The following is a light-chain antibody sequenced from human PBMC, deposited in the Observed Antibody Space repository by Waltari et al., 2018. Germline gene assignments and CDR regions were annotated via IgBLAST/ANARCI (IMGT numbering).Light chain of an antibody. J-gene: IGLJ1*01. CDR2: EVN. Sequence: QAALTQSPSVSGSPGQSVTISCPGSSRAIGGYNRVSWYQQHPGKAPKLIRYEVNKRPSGVSDRLSGSKSGNTASLTISRLQPDDETDYYCSSYSTTQTYIFGSGTRLTVL. CDR3: SSYSTTQTYI. CDR1: SRAIGGYNR. V-gene: IGLV2-14*03.